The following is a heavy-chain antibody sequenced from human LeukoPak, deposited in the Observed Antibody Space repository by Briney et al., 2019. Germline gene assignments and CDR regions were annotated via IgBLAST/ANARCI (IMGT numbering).Heavy chain of an antibody. Sequence: GGSLRLSCAASGFTFSNYNMNWVRQAPGKAMEWVSSITRSGTYIFYADSVKGRFTISRDNAKNSLYLQMDSLGPEDTAAYYCARDPYSGNYGNDYYYYMDVWGKGTTVTISS. CDR3: ARDPYSGNYGNDYYYYMDV. D-gene: IGHD1-26*01. CDR2: ITRSGTYI. CDR1: GFTFSNYN. J-gene: IGHJ6*03. V-gene: IGHV3-21*01.